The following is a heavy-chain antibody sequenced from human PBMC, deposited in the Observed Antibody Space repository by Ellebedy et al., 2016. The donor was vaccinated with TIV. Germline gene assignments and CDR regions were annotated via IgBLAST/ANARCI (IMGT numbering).Heavy chain of an antibody. CDR1: GFTFSTYD. Sequence: GGSLRLXXAGSGFTFSTYDMHWVRQGAGKGLEWVSSIGTFDDTYYAQSVKGRFTISREDPKNSLYLQMNSLRPGDTAVYYCARDSASHLRFSYNDYWGRGTLITVSS. J-gene: IGHJ4*02. CDR3: ARDSASHLRFSYNDY. CDR2: IGTFDDT. D-gene: IGHD5-24*01. V-gene: IGHV3-13*01.